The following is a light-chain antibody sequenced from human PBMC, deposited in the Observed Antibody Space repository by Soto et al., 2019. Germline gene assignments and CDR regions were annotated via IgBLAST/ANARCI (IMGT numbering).Light chain of an antibody. Sequence: IQMTQSPSSLSASVGDRVTITCRTSQNINSYLNWYQQKPGKVPKLLISPASNLRSGVPSRFSGSGSGTHFTITISNLQPEDFATYYRHQNYTAPSFGQGTKVEI. CDR3: HQNYTAPS. CDR2: PAS. CDR1: QNINSY. J-gene: IGKJ1*01. V-gene: IGKV1-39*01.